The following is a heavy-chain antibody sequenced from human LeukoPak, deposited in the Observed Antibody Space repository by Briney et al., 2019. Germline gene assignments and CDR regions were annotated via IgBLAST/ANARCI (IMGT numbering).Heavy chain of an antibody. J-gene: IGHJ5*02. CDR1: GGSISSGGYY. CDR2: IYTSGST. V-gene: IGHV4-61*02. CDR3: ARGGGIAARFDP. D-gene: IGHD6-13*01. Sequence: SETLSLACTVSGGSISSGGYYWSWIRQHPGKGLEWIGRIYTSGSTNYNPSLKSRVTISVDTSKNQFSLKLSSVTAADTAVYYCARGGGIAARFDPWGQGTLVTVSS.